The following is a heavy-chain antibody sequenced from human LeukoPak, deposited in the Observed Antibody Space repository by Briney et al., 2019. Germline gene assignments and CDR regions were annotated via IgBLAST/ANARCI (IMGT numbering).Heavy chain of an antibody. J-gene: IGHJ4*02. V-gene: IGHV4-38-2*01. Sequence: SETLSLTCAVSGYSISSGYYWGWILQPPGKGLEWIGSIYHSGSTYYNPSLKSRVTISVDTSKNQFSLKLSSVTAADTAVYYCARAYYDFWSGYYTGGYFDYWGQGTLVTVSS. D-gene: IGHD3-3*01. CDR1: GYSISSGYY. CDR3: ARAYYDFWSGYYTGGYFDY. CDR2: IYHSGST.